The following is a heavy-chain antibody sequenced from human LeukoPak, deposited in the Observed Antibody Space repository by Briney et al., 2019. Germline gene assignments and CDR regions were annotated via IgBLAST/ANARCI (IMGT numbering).Heavy chain of an antibody. CDR1: GYTFTGYY. V-gene: IGHV1-2*02. CDR3: ARFSMRYVGTTDAFDI. CDR2: INPNSGGT. Sequence: GASVKVSCKASGYTFTGYYMHWVRQAPGQGLEWMGWINPNSGGTNYAQKFQGRVTMTRDTSISTAYMELSRLRSDDTAVYYCARFSMRYVGTTDAFDIWGQGALVIVSS. D-gene: IGHD1-26*01. J-gene: IGHJ3*02.